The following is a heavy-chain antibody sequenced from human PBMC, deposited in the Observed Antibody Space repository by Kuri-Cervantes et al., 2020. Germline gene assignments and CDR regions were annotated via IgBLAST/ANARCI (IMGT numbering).Heavy chain of an antibody. D-gene: IGHD4-17*01. Sequence: GSLRLSCTVSGGSISSYYWSWIRQPAGKGLEWIGRIYTSGSTNYNPSLKSRVTMSVDTSKNQFSLKLSSVTAADTAVYYCARVLRTTVTTRNYYYYGMDVWGQGTTVTVSS. V-gene: IGHV4-4*07. CDR1: GGSISSYY. CDR2: IYTSGST. J-gene: IGHJ6*02. CDR3: ARVLRTTVTTRNYYYYGMDV.